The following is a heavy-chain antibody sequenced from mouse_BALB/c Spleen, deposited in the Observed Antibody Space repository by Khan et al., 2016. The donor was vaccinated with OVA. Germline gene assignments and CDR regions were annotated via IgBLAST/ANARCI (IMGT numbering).Heavy chain of an antibody. CDR2: INTYTGEP. V-gene: IGHV9-3-1*01. Sequence: QIQLVQSGPELKKPGETVKISCKASGYTFTIYGMNWVRQAPGKGLKWMGWINTYTGEPTYADDFKGRFAFSLETSASTAFLQINNLKNEDTATYFGERGGYNGTMDYWGQGTSVTVSS. D-gene: IGHD2-14*01. J-gene: IGHJ4*01. CDR3: ERGGYNGTMDY. CDR1: GYTFTIYG.